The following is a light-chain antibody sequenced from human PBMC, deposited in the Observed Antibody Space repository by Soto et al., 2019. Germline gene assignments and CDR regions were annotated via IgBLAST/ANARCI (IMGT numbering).Light chain of an antibody. CDR3: QQYGSSPIT. Sequence: ESLLPQSPVSLSLSPVEIATLSFRASQSVSSYLAWYPQKPGQAPRLLIYDASNRATGIPDRFSGRGSGTDFTLTITPLEPEDFVVYFCQQYGSSPITFGQGTGMEI. V-gene: IGKV3-20*01. CDR2: DAS. CDR1: QSVSSY. J-gene: IGKJ5*01.